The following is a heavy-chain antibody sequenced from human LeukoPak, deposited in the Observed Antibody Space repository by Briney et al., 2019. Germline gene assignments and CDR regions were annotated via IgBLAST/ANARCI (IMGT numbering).Heavy chain of an antibody. D-gene: IGHD3-10*01. J-gene: IGHJ4*02. CDR3: ASHGSGTYYGIDY. CDR2: IYYSGST. CDR1: SASISSYY. V-gene: IGHV4-59*01. Sequence: SETLSLTCTVSSASISSYYWSWIRQPPGKGLEWIGSIYYSGSTNYNPSLKSRVTISVDTSKNQISLKLSSVTAADTAVFYCASHGSGTYYGIDYWGQGTLVTVSS.